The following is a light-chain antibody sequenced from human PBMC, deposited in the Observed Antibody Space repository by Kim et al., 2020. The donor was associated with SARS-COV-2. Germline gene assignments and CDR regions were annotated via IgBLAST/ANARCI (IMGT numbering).Light chain of an antibody. J-gene: IGKJ5*01. CDR2: GAS. CDR1: QSVSSSY. CDR3: QQYGSS. V-gene: IGKV3-20*01. Sequence: LSLSPGERATLSCRASQSVSSSYLAWYQQKPGQAPRLLIYGASSRATGIPDRFSGSGSGTDFTLTISRLEPEDFAVYYCQQYGSSFGQGTRLEIK.